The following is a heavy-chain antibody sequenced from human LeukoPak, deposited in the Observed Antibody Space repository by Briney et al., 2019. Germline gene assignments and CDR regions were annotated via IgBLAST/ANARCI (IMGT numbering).Heavy chain of an antibody. V-gene: IGHV3-23*01. Sequence: GGSLRLSCAASGFTFSTYAMSWVRQAPGKGLEWVSAISDGGTYYADSVKGRFTISRDSSKNTLYLQMNSLRAEDTALYYCAKDRISGDPKFFDLWGRGTLVTASS. CDR3: AKDRISGDPKFFDL. J-gene: IGHJ2*01. D-gene: IGHD3-3*01. CDR2: ISDGGT. CDR1: GFTFSTYA.